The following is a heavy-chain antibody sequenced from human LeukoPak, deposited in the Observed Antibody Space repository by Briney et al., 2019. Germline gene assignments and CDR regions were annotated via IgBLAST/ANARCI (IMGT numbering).Heavy chain of an antibody. V-gene: IGHV3-21*01. CDR1: GFTFSSYS. Sequence: GGSLRLSCAASGFTFSSYSMNWVRQAPGKGLEWVSSISSSSSYIYYADSVKGRLTISRDNAKNSLYLQMNSLRAEDTAVYYCARDGELVGGFDYWGQGTLVTVSS. CDR2: ISSSSSYI. J-gene: IGHJ4*02. D-gene: IGHD6-13*01. CDR3: ARDGELVGGFDY.